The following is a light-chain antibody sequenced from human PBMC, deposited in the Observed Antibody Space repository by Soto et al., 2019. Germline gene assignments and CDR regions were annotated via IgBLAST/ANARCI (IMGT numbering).Light chain of an antibody. CDR2: GAS. Sequence: EMVMTQSPATLSVSPGEKATLAGRASQSVSSSLAWYQQLPGQVHRPLIYGASTRATAIPARFSGSGAGTDCTLTVSNLQSEDFGIHYYEQDDNWQLTFYQGTKVEVK. CDR3: EQDDNWQLT. V-gene: IGKV3-15*01. J-gene: IGKJ1*01. CDR1: QSVSSS.